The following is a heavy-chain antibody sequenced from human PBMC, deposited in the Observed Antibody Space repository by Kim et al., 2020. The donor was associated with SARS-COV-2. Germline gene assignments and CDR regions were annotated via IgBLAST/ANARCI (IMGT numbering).Heavy chain of an antibody. J-gene: IGHJ4*02. CDR3: ATSYGSGFDY. V-gene: IGHV4-39*01. CDR2: IYYSGST. Sequence: SETLSLTCTVSGGSISSSSYYWGWIRQPPGKGLEWIGSIYYSGSTYYNPSLKSRVTISVDTSKNQFSLKLSSVTAADTAVYYCATSYGSGFDYWGQGTLVTVSS. D-gene: IGHD3-10*01. CDR1: GGSISSSSYY.